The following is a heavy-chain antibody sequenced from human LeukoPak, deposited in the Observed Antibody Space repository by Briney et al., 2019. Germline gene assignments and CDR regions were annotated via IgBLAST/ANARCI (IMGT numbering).Heavy chain of an antibody. D-gene: IGHD1-1*01. Sequence: GASVKVSCKASGYTFTSYGISWVRQAPGQGLEWMGWISAYNGNTNYAQKLQGRVTMTRNTSISTAYMELSSLRSEDTAVYYCARGSTTGTTHDDYWGQGTLVTVSS. V-gene: IGHV1-18*01. J-gene: IGHJ4*02. CDR1: GYTFTSYG. CDR3: ARGSTTGTTHDDY. CDR2: ISAYNGNT.